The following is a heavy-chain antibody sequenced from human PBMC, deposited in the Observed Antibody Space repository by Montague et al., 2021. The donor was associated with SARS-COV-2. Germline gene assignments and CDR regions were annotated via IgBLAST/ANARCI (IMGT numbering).Heavy chain of an antibody. Sequence: SETLSLTYTDSGGSISSYYWSWIRQPPGKGLEWIGYIYYSGSTNYNPSLKSRVTISVDTSKNQFSLKLSSVTAADTAVYYCARYTRQIRLIVFDYGMDVWGQGTTVTVSS. CDR3: ARYTRQIRLIVFDYGMDV. D-gene: IGHD4-17*01. CDR2: IYYSGST. CDR1: GGSISSYY. V-gene: IGHV4-59*01. J-gene: IGHJ6*02.